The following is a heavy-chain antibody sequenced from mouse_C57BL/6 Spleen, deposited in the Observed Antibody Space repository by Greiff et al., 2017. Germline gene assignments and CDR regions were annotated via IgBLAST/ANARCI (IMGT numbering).Heavy chain of an antibody. CDR1: GYTFTGYW. J-gene: IGHJ3*01. V-gene: IGHV1-9*01. CDR2: ILPGSGST. CDR3: ARPSGTAQAMAWFAY. Sequence: QVQLQQSGAELMKPGASVKLSCKATGYTFTGYWIEWVKQRPGHGLEWIGEILPGSGSTNYNEKFKGKATFTANTSSNTAYMQLSSLTTEDSAIYYCARPSGTAQAMAWFAYWGQGTLVTVSA. D-gene: IGHD3-2*02.